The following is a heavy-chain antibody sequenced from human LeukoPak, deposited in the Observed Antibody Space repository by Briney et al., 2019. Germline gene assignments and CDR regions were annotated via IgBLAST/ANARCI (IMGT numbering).Heavy chain of an antibody. D-gene: IGHD3-10*01. Sequence: GASVKVSCKASGYTFTSYGISWVRQAPGQGLEWMGWISAYNGNTNYAQKLQGRVTMTTDTSTSTAYMELRSLRSDDTAVYYCARVRRQVAWFGELYYYYMDVWGKGTTVTVSS. CDR1: GYTFTSYG. CDR2: ISAYNGNT. V-gene: IGHV1-18*01. J-gene: IGHJ6*03. CDR3: ARVRRQVAWFGELYYYYMDV.